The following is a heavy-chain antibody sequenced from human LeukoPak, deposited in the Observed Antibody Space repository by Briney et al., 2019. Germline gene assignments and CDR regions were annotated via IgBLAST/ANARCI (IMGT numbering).Heavy chain of an antibody. Sequence: VQPGGSLRLSCAASGFTFSSYWMSWVRQAPGKGLEWVANIKQDGSEKYYVDSVKGRFTISRDNAKNSLYLQMNSLRAEDTAVYYCVRGGGSSWYLGAFDIWGQGTMVTVSS. V-gene: IGHV3-7*01. CDR2: IKQDGSEK. CDR1: GFTFSSYW. D-gene: IGHD6-13*01. CDR3: VRGGGSSWYLGAFDI. J-gene: IGHJ3*02.